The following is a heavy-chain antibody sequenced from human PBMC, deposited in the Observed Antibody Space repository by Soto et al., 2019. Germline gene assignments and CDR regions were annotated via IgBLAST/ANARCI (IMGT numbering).Heavy chain of an antibody. V-gene: IGHV3-48*01. CDR1: GFTFSSYS. CDR3: ARDQARGVMEPTNYGMDV. D-gene: IGHD1-1*01. CDR2: ISSSSSTI. Sequence: GGSLRLSCAASGFTFSSYSMNWVRQAPGKGLELVSYISSSSSTIYYADSVKGRFTISRDNAKNSLYLQMNSLRAEDTAVYYCARDQARGVMEPTNYGMDVWGQGTTVTVSS. J-gene: IGHJ6*02.